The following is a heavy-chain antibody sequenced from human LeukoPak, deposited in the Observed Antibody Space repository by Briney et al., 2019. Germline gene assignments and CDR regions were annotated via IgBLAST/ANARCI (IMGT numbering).Heavy chain of an antibody. Sequence: GGSLRLSCAASGFTFSSYSMNWVRQAPGKGLEWVSSISSSSSYIYYADSVKGRFTISRDNAKNSLYLQMNSLRAEDTAVYYCARDQAYCSSTSCYYYYYGMDVWGQGTTGTVSS. CDR3: ARDQAYCSSTSCYYYYYGMDV. CDR2: ISSSSSYI. V-gene: IGHV3-21*01. J-gene: IGHJ6*02. D-gene: IGHD2-2*01. CDR1: GFTFSSYS.